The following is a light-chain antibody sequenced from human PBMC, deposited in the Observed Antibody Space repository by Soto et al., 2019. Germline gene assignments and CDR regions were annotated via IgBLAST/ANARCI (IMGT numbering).Light chain of an antibody. Sequence: EIVITQSPSTLSLSPWGIATLSCRASQSVSSRLAWYQQKRGQAPRLLIYDASTRATGIPARFSGSGSGTEFNLTISSLQSEDFAIYYCRHYNNWPPETFGQGTKVDIK. CDR3: RHYNNWPPET. J-gene: IGKJ1*01. V-gene: IGKV3-15*01. CDR1: QSVSSR. CDR2: DAS.